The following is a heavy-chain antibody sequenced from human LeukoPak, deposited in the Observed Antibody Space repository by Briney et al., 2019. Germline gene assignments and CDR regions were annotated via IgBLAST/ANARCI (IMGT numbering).Heavy chain of an antibody. CDR2: IIPIFGTA. Sequence: ASVKVSCKASGGTFSSHAISLVRQAPGQGLEWMGGIIPIFGTANYAQKFQGRVTITTDESTSTAYMELSSLRSEDTAVYYCASKCSSTSCYYFDYWGQGTLVTVSS. J-gene: IGHJ4*02. V-gene: IGHV1-69*05. D-gene: IGHD2-2*01. CDR3: ASKCSSTSCYYFDY. CDR1: GGTFSSHA.